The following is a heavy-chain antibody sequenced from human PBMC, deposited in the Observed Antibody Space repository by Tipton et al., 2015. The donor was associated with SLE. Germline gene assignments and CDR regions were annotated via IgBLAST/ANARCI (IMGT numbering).Heavy chain of an antibody. J-gene: IGHJ2*01. CDR3: ARGVRIAVVKGWYFDL. CDR2: IHYSGSP. CDR1: GGSISSQH. D-gene: IGHD6-19*01. V-gene: IGHV4-59*08. Sequence: TLSLTCTVSGGSISSQHWSWFRQPPGKGLEWIGNIHYSGSPNYNPSLKSRVTISIDTSKNQFSLKLSSVTAADTAVYYCARGVRIAVVKGWYFDLWGRGTLVTVSS.